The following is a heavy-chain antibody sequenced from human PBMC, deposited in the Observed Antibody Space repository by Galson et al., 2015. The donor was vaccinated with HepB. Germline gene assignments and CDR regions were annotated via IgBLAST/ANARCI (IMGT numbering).Heavy chain of an antibody. D-gene: IGHD3-22*01. CDR3: ARGAPYYYDSSGYYPFDY. V-gene: IGHV3-53*01. J-gene: IGHJ4*02. Sequence: SLRLSCAASGFTVSSNYMSWVRQAPGKGLEWVSVIYSGGSTYYADSVKGRFTISRDNSKNTLYLQMNSLRAEDTAVYYCARGAPYYYDSSGYYPFDYWGQGTLVTVSS. CDR2: IYSGGST. CDR1: GFTVSSNY.